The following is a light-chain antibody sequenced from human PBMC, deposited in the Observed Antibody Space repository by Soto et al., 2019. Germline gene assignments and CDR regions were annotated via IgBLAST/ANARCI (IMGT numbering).Light chain of an antibody. CDR1: QSFSSSY. Sequence: EIGLKQSPGTLSLSPGERATLSCRASQSFSSSYLAWYQRKPGHAPRLLIYGASSRATGIPDRFSGSGSGTDFTLTISRLEPEDVAVYYCQQYNNWPETFGQGTKV. J-gene: IGKJ1*01. CDR2: GAS. V-gene: IGKV3-20*01. CDR3: QQYNNWPET.